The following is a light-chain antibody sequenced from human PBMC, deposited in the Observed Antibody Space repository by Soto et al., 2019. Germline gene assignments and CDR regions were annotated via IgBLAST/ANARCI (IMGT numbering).Light chain of an antibody. V-gene: IGKV3D-15*01. CDR3: QQHNQRPIT. Sequence: EIVMTQSPATLSVSPGETASLSCGASQSAGNFLAWYQQKPGQAPRLLIYYISTRATRIPARFSGSGSGTEFTLTINSLQSEESAVYYCQQHNQRPITLGQGTRLEI. J-gene: IGKJ5*01. CDR2: YIS. CDR1: QSAGNF.